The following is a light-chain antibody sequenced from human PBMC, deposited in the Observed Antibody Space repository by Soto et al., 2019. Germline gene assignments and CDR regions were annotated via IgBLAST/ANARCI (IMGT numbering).Light chain of an antibody. CDR1: SSDVGGYNY. CDR2: DVS. V-gene: IGLV2-14*01. Sequence: QSALTQPASVSGSPGQSITISCTGTSSDVGGYNYVSWYQQHPGKAPKLMIYDVSNRPSGVSNRFSGSKSGNTASLTISGLQAEDEADYYCSSYTISSIPGVFGGGTKLTVL. CDR3: SSYTISSIPGV. J-gene: IGLJ2*01.